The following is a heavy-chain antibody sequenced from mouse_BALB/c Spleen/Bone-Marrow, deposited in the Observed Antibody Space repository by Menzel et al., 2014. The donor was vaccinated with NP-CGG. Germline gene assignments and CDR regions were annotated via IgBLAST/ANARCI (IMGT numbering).Heavy chain of an antibody. CDR2: ISSYYGDA. CDR3: ARSGKVRNAMDY. J-gene: IGHJ4*01. D-gene: IGHD2-14*01. CDR1: GYTFXDYA. Sequence: VKLMDSGAELVRPGVSVKISCKGSGYTFXDYAVHWVKQSHTKSLEWIGLISSYYGDATYNQKFKGKATMTVDKSSSTAFLELARLTSEDSAIYYCARSGKVRNAMDYWGQGTSVTVSS. V-gene: IGHV1-67*01.